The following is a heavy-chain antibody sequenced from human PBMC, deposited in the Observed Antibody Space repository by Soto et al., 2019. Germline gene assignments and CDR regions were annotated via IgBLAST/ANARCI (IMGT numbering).Heavy chain of an antibody. CDR2: INHSGST. J-gene: IGHJ4*02. CDR1: GGSFSGYY. Sequence: PSETLSLTCAVYGGSFSGYYWTWIRQPPGKGLEWIGEINHSGSTNQHPSLKSRLTILVDTSKNQFSLKLRSVTAADTAVYYCVRGITLKVDVRRDAPDTNYVDSWAQGTLV. V-gene: IGHV4-34*01. D-gene: IGHD3-22*01. CDR3: VRGITLKVDVRRDAPDTNYVDS.